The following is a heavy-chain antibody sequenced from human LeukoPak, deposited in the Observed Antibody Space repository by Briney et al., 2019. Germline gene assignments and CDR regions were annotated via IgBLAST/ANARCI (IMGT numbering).Heavy chain of an antibody. J-gene: IGHJ5*02. Sequence: ASVKVSCKASGYTFTSYGISWVRQAPGQGLEWMGWISAYNGNTNYAQKLQGRVTMTTDTSTSTAYMELRSLRSEDTAVYYCARGVAYDSSGYYWFDPWGQGTLVTVSS. CDR3: ARGVAYDSSGYYWFDP. D-gene: IGHD3-22*01. V-gene: IGHV1-18*01. CDR1: GYTFTSYG. CDR2: ISAYNGNT.